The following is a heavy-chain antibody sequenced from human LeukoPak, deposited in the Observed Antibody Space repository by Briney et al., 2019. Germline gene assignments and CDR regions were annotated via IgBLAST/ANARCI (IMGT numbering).Heavy chain of an antibody. V-gene: IGHV3-23*01. Sequence: PGGSLRLSCAGSGFNFSSYAMSWVRQAPGKGLEWVSVISGSSDTTYYADSVKGRFIISRDNSKNTLYLQMNSLRAEDTAVYYCAKRIWGVNSFDHWGQGTLVTVSS. CDR3: AKRIWGVNSFDH. D-gene: IGHD2-15*01. CDR2: ISGSSDTT. CDR1: GFNFSSYA. J-gene: IGHJ4*02.